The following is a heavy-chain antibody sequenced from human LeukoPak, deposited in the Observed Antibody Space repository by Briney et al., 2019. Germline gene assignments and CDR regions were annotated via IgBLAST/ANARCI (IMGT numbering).Heavy chain of an antibody. CDR1: GFTFSSYG. V-gene: IGHV3-33*01. CDR3: ARGDSSGWYDWFDP. Sequence: GRSLRLSCAASGFTFSSYGMHWVRQAPGKGLEWVAVIWYDGSNKYYADSVKGRFTISRDNSKNTLYLQMNSLRAKDTAVYYCARGDSSGWYDWFDPWGQGTLVTVSS. CDR2: IWYDGSNK. J-gene: IGHJ5*02. D-gene: IGHD6-19*01.